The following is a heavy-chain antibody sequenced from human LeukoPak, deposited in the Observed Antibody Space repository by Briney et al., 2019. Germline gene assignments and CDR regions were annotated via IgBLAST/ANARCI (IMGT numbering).Heavy chain of an antibody. CDR1: GFTFSGSA. J-gene: IGHJ5*02. CDR3: TRLFAGNWFDP. Sequence: GGSLRLSCAASGFTFSGSAMHWVRQATGKGLEWVGRIRSKANSYATAYAASVKGRFTISRDDSKNTAYLQMNSLKTEDTAVYYCTRLFAGNWFDPWGQGTLVTVSS. CDR2: IRSKANSYAT. V-gene: IGHV3-73*01.